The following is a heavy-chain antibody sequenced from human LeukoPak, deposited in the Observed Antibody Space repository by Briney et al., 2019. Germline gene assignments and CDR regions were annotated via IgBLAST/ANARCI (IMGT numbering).Heavy chain of an antibody. CDR3: AKFRGSSSNYYGMDV. Sequence: GRSLRLSCAASGFTFSSYAMSWVRQAPGKGLEWVSAISGSGHNTYYADSVKGRFTISRDNSKDTLFLQMNSLRAEDTAVYYCAKFRGSSSNYYGMDVWGQGTTVTVSS. CDR1: GFTFSSYA. D-gene: IGHD6-6*01. CDR2: ISGSGHNT. J-gene: IGHJ6*02. V-gene: IGHV3-23*01.